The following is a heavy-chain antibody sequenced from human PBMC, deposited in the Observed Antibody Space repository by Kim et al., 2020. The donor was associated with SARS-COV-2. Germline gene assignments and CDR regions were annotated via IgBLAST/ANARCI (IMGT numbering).Heavy chain of an antibody. CDR3: AREEANHYDERDYYYHGMDV. J-gene: IGHJ6*02. D-gene: IGHD3-22*01. Sequence: GGSLRLSCAASGFTVSRNYMSWVRQAPGKGLEWVSIIYSGGSTYYADSVKGRFTISRDNSKNILYLQMNSLRAEDTAVYYCAREEANHYDERDYYYHGMDVWGQGTTVTVSS. V-gene: IGHV3-53*01. CDR1: GFTVSRNY. CDR2: IYSGGST.